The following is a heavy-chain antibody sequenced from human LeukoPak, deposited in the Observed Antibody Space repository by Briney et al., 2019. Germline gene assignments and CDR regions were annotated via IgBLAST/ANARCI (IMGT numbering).Heavy chain of an antibody. CDR2: IYYSGST. CDR1: GGSLSSYY. Sequence: SETLSLTCTVSGGSLSSYYWGWIRQPPGKGLEWIGSIYYSGSTYYNPSLKSRVTISVDTSKNQFSLKLSSVTAADTAVYYCARHFYGDYWGQGTLVTVSS. V-gene: IGHV4-39*01. J-gene: IGHJ4*02. D-gene: IGHD3-10*01. CDR3: ARHFYGDY.